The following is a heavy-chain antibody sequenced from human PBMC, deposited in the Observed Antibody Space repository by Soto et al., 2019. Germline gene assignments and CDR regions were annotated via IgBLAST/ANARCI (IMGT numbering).Heavy chain of an antibody. J-gene: IGHJ5*02. V-gene: IGHV1-69*08. CDR2: IIPILGRA. Sequence: QVQLVQSGAEVKKPGSSVKVSCKASGGTFSSYTISWVRQAPGHGLEWMGRIIPILGRANYAQKFQGRVTITADKATSTGDMELSSLSSEGKAAYYCARDRIAAAGDGNGCFAPWGQGTLVTVSS. CDR3: ARDRIAAAGDGNGCFAP. D-gene: IGHD6-13*01. CDR1: GGTFSSYT.